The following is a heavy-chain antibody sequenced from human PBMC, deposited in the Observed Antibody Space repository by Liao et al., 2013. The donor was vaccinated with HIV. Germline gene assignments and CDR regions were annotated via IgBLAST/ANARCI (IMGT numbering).Heavy chain of an antibody. CDR1: GGSISSGSYY. J-gene: IGHJ1*01. D-gene: IGHD6-13*01. CDR2: IYTSGST. CDR3: ARVGAAAAPDYFRH. Sequence: QVQLQESGPGLVKPSQTLSLTCTVSGGSISSGSYYWSWIRQPAGNGLEWIGRIYTSGSTNYNPSLKSRVTISVDTSKNQFSLKLSSVTAADTAVYYCARVGAAAAPDYFRHWGQGTLVTVSS. V-gene: IGHV4-61*02.